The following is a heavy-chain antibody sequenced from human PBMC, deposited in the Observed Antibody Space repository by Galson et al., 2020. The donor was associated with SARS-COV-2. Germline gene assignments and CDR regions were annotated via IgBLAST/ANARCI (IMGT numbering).Heavy chain of an antibody. V-gene: IGHV4-39*01. CDR3: ARQILTGYYVLYYCGF. CDR1: GGSITTTNYY. CDR2: IYYTETN. J-gene: IGHJ4*02. Sequence: SETLSLTCTVSGGSITTTNYYWGWVRQPPGQGLEWIGTIYYTETNYYNPSLTSRVTMSVDTSTNQFSLKLSSVTSADTAVYYCARQILTGYYVLYYCGFWGQGTLVTVSS. D-gene: IGHD3-9*01.